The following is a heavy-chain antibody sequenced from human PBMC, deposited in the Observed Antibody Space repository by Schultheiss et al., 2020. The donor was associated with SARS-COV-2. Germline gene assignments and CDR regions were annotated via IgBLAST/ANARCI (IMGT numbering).Heavy chain of an antibody. CDR1: GLTCSRYV. V-gene: IGHV3-21*05. Sequence: GGSLRLSCAASGLTCSRYVMSWIRQAPGKGLEWVSYISSSSSYIYYADSVKGRFTISRDNAKNSLYLQMNSLRAEDTAVYYCARNRLPYCGGDCYSSFDYWGQGTLVTVSS. CDR3: ARNRLPYCGGDCYSSFDY. J-gene: IGHJ4*02. D-gene: IGHD2-21*02. CDR2: ISSSSSYI.